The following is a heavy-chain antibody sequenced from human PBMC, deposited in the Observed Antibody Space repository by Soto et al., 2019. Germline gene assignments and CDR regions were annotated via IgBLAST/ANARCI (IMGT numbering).Heavy chain of an antibody. Sequence: GGSLRLSCAASGFTFSSYSMNWVRQAPGKGLEWVSSISSSSSYIYYADSVKGRFTISRDNAKNSLYLQMNSLRAEDTAVYYCARTKFSTTVTGFDYWGQGTLVTVSS. CDR1: GFTFSSYS. V-gene: IGHV3-21*01. CDR2: ISSSSSYI. J-gene: IGHJ4*02. D-gene: IGHD4-17*01. CDR3: ARTKFSTTVTGFDY.